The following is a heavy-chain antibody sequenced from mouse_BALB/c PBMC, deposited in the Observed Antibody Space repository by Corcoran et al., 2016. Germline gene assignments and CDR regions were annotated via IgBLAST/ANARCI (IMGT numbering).Heavy chain of an antibody. CDR2: ISYDGSN. CDR3: AARYYYGSSSY. Sequence: DVQLQESGPGLVKPSQSLSLTCSVTGYSITSGYYWNWIRQFPGNKLEWMGYISYDGSNNYNPSLKNRISITRDTSKNQFFLKLNSVTTEDTATYYCAARYYYGSSSYWGQGTTLTVSS. CDR1: GYSITSGYY. D-gene: IGHD1-1*01. J-gene: IGHJ2*01. V-gene: IGHV3-6*02.